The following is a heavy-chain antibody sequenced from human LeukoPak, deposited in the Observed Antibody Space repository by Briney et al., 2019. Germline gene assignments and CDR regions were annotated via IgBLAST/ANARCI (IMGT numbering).Heavy chain of an antibody. CDR2: INPNSGGT. CDR3: ASQLPYSSGLFDY. D-gene: IGHD6-19*01. V-gene: IGHV1-2*02. CDR1: GYTFTGYY. Sequence: ASVKVSCKASGYTFTGYYMHWVRQAPGQGLEWMGWINPNSGGTNYAQKFQGRVTMTRDTSISTAYMELSRLRSDDTAVHYCASQLPYSSGLFDYWGQGTLVTVSS. J-gene: IGHJ4*02.